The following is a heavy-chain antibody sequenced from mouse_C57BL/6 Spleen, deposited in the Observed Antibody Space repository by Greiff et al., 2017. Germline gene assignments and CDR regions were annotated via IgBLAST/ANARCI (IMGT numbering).Heavy chain of an antibody. D-gene: IGHD1-1*01. CDR1: GFNIKDYY. CDR3: TTLDYYDSSYLAMDY. J-gene: IGHJ4*01. Sequence: EVQLQQSGAELVRPGASVKLSCTASGFNIKDYYMHWVKQRPEQGLEWIGRIDTEDGATEYAPKFQGQATMSADTSSNTAYLQLSSLTSEDTAVYYCTTLDYYDSSYLAMDYWGQGTSVTVSS. V-gene: IGHV14-1*01. CDR2: IDTEDGAT.